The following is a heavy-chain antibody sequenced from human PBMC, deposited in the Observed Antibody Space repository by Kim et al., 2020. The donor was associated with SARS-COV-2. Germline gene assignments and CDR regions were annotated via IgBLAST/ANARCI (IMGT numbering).Heavy chain of an antibody. CDR1: GFTFSSYW. J-gene: IGHJ4*02. V-gene: IGHV3-7*01. CDR2: IKQDGSEK. Sequence: GGSLRLSCAASGFTFSSYWMSWVRQAPGKGLEWVANIKQDGSEKYYVDSVKGRFTISRDNAQNSLYLQMNSLRAEDTAVYYCARNPPPLNYYGSGRGYFDYWGQGTLVTVSS. CDR3: ARNPPPLNYYGSGRGYFDY. D-gene: IGHD3-10*01.